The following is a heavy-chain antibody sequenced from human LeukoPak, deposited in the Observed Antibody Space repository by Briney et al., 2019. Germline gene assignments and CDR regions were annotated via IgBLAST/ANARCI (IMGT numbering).Heavy chain of an antibody. Sequence: SGTLSLTCAVSGGSISSSNWWSWVRQPPGKGLEWIGEIYHSGSTNYNPSIKSRVTIAVGKSKNQFFLKLSSVTAADPAVYYCARDGHYYDSSGYYLPFGYWGQGTLVTVSS. D-gene: IGHD3-22*01. CDR1: GGSISSSNW. V-gene: IGHV4-4*02. CDR3: ARDGHYYDSSGYYLPFGY. CDR2: IYHSGST. J-gene: IGHJ4*02.